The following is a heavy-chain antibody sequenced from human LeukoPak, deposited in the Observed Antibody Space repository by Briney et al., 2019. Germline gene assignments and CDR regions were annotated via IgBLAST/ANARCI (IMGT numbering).Heavy chain of an antibody. CDR2: IYYSGST. J-gene: IGHJ6*02. D-gene: IGHD1-1*01. Sequence: SETLSLTCTVSGGSISSYYWSWIRQPPGKGLEWIGYIYYSGSTNYNPSLKSRVTVSVDTSKNQFSLKLSSVTAADTAVYYCARQMRAGTTGTTSYNYYEMDVWGQGTTVTVSS. V-gene: IGHV4-59*08. CDR1: GGSISSYY. CDR3: ARQMRAGTTGTTSYNYYEMDV.